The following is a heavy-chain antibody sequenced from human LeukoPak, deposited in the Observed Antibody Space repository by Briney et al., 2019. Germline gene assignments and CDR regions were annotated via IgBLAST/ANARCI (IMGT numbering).Heavy chain of an antibody. D-gene: IGHD3-9*01. CDR3: AKHPFGRYFDWFFSPLAGGGPREGFVDP. CDR1: GFSFGSYA. V-gene: IGHV3-23*01. CDR2: ICGSVSGSGDCT. J-gene: IGHJ5*02. Sequence: GGSLRLSCAASGFSFGSYAMSWVRQAAGKGLEWVSEICGSVSGSGDCTHYADSVKGRFTISRDNSKNTLYLQMNSLRAEDTAVYYCAKHPFGRYFDWFFSPLAGGGPREGFVDPWGQGTLVTVSS.